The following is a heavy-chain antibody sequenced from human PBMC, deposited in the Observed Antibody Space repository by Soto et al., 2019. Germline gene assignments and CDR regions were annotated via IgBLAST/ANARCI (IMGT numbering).Heavy chain of an antibody. CDR2: IDPYDSNT. CDR3: AELSGSYRPFDY. J-gene: IGHJ4*02. CDR1: GDSLTSYW. V-gene: IGHV5-10-1*01. Sequence: GESLKISCKGSGDSLTSYWINWVRQMPGKGLEWMGRIDPYDSNTIYSPSLRGHVTISADKSTNTAYLHWSSLKASDTAIYYCAELSGSYRPFDYWGQGTVVTVSS. D-gene: IGHD1-26*01.